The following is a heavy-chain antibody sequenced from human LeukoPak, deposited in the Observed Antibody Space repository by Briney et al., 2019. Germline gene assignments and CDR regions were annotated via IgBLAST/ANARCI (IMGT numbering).Heavy chain of an antibody. Sequence: SRTLSLTCALSGDSVSSNSAAWNSIRQSPSRGLEWLGRTYYRSTWYNDYAVSVKSRITINPDTSKNQFSLQLNSVTPEDTAVYYCARDRSSRNYYYYYGMDVWGQGTTVTVSS. CDR2: TYYRSTWYN. CDR1: GDSVSSNSAA. V-gene: IGHV6-1*01. D-gene: IGHD6-13*01. J-gene: IGHJ6*02. CDR3: ARDRSSRNYYYYYGMDV.